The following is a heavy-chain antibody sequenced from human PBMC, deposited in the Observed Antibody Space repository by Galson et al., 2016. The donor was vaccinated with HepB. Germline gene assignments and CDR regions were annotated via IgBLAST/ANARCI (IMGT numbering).Heavy chain of an antibody. CDR2: ISTGSNTI. CDR1: GFTFSSYS. Sequence: SLRLSCAASGFTFSSYSMNWARQAPGKGLEWVSHISTGSNTIYYADSVRGRFTVSRDNVKNSLYLQMNSLRAEDTAVYYCARDLRAYCGGDCPADFWGQGTLVAVSS. CDR3: ARDLRAYCGGDCPADF. V-gene: IGHV3-48*01. D-gene: IGHD2-21*01. J-gene: IGHJ4*02.